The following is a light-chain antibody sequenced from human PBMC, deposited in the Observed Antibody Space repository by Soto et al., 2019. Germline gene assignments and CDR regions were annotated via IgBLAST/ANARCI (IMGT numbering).Light chain of an antibody. CDR3: QQYNSYSWT. CDR1: QGISRW. V-gene: IGKV1-5*01. Sequence: DIQITQSPSSVSASVGDRVTITCRASQGISRWLDWYQQKPGKAPKLLIYDASTLESGVPSRFSGSRSGTEFTLTISSLQPDDFATYYCQQYNSYSWTFGQGTKVDIK. J-gene: IGKJ1*01. CDR2: DAS.